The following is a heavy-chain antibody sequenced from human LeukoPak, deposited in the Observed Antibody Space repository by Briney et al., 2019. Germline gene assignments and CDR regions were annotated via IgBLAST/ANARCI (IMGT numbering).Heavy chain of an antibody. CDR2: IIAIFGTA. Sequence: SVKVSCKASGGTFSSYAISWVRQAPGQGLEWMGGIIAIFGTANYAQKFQGRVTITTDESTSTAYMELSSLRSEDTAVYYCARDPSRGSYDYDSSGWLLDYWGQGTLVTVSS. D-gene: IGHD3-22*01. J-gene: IGHJ4*02. CDR3: ARDPSRGSYDYDSSGWLLDY. CDR1: GGTFSSYA. V-gene: IGHV1-69*05.